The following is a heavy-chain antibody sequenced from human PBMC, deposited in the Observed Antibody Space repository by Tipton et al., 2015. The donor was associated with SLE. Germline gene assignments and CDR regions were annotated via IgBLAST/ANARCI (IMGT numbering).Heavy chain of an antibody. V-gene: IGHV3-30*14. CDR3: ARGDYDYIWGRYRLGDACDV. CDR2: ISYDGSDQ. J-gene: IGHJ3*01. D-gene: IGHD3-16*02. CDR1: GFTFSSYA. Sequence: LSLTCAASGFTFSSYALHWVRQAPGKGLEWVAVISYDGSDQYYADSVKGRFTISRDNSKNTVYLQMNTLRTEDTAVYYCARGDYDYIWGRYRLGDACDVWGQGTMVIVSS.